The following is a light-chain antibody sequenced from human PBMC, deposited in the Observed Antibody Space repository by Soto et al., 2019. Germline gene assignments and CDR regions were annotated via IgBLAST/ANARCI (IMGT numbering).Light chain of an antibody. J-gene: IGLJ3*02. CDR3: QSYDSSLSGFWV. CDR2: GNS. CDR1: SSNIGAGYD. Sequence: QSVLTQPPSVSGAPGQRVTISCTGSSSNIGAGYDVHWYQQLPGTAPKLLIYGNSNRPSGVPDRFSGSKSCTSASLAITGLQAGEWADYFCQSYDSSLSGFWVFGGGTKVTVL. V-gene: IGLV1-40*01.